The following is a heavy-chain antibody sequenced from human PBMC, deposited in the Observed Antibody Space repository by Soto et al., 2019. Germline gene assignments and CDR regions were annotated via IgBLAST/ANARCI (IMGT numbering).Heavy chain of an antibody. CDR2: MYYTGST. D-gene: IGHD2-2*01. CDR1: GGSVNIGSFY. J-gene: IGHJ4*02. CDR3: ARDCSSSSCSVWAY. V-gene: IGHV4-61*01. Sequence: PSETLSLTCTVSGGSVNIGSFYWSWIRQPPGKGLEWIGHMYYTGSTNYNPSLKRRVTISSGTSKNQFSLKVNSVTAADTAVYYCARDCSSSSCSVWAYWGQGTLVTVSS.